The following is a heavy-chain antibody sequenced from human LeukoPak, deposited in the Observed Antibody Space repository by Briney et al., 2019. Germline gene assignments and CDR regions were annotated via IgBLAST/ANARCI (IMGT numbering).Heavy chain of an antibody. CDR3: ARTTYSSGWYVL. V-gene: IGHV4-39*01. D-gene: IGHD6-19*01. Sequence: SETLSLTCTVSGGSISSSSYYWGWIRQPPGKGLEWIGSIYYSGSTYYNPSLKSRVTISVDTSKNQFSLKLSSVTAADTAVYYCARTTYSSGWYVLWGQGTLVTVSS. J-gene: IGHJ4*02. CDR1: GGSISSSSYY. CDR2: IYYSGST.